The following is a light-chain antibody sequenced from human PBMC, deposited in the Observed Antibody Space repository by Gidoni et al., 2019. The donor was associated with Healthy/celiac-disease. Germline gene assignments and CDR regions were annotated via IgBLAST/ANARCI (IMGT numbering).Light chain of an antibody. J-gene: IGKJ4*01. V-gene: IGKV1-33*01. CDR3: QQYDNLPRV. CDR1: QDISNY. Sequence: DLHLPQSPSSLSASVGDRVTIPCQASQDISNYLNWYQQKPGKAPKLLIYDASNLETGVPARFSGSGSGTDFTFTSSSLQPEDIATYYCQQYDNLPRVFGGGTKVEIK. CDR2: DAS.